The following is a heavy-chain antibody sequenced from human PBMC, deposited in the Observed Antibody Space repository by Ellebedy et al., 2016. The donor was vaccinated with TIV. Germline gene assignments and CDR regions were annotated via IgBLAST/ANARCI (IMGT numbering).Heavy chain of an antibody. V-gene: IGHV3-13*01. CDR3: VRGSRTAGGIYYYTGMDV. D-gene: IGHD3-16*01. Sequence: PGGSLRLSCAASGFNFSTYDMHWVRQPTGEGLEWVAAVGTAGDSYYPDSVKGRFTISRENAKNSLYLQMNFLRAGDTALYYCVRGSRTAGGIYYYTGMDVWGQGTTVTVSS. CDR2: VGTAGDS. J-gene: IGHJ6*02. CDR1: GFNFSTYD.